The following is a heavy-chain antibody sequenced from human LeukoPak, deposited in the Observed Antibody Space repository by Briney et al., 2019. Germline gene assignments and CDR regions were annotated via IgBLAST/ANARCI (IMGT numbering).Heavy chain of an antibody. CDR2: ISAYNGNT. V-gene: IGHV1-18*01. J-gene: IGHJ4*02. CDR1: GYTYSDYG. D-gene: IGHD3-10*01. CDR3: ARSMVRAVTQVASDY. Sequence: ASVKVSCKASGYTYSDYGISWVRQAPGRGLEWMGWISAYNGNTIYAEKLQGRVTMTTDTSTSTAYMELRSLRSDDTAVYYCARSMVRAVTQVASDYWGQGTLVTVSS.